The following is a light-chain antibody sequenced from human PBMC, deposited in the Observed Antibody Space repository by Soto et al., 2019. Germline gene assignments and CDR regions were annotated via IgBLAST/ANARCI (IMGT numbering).Light chain of an antibody. CDR3: RSYTSRSTYV. J-gene: IGLJ1*01. CDR2: DVS. V-gene: IGLV2-14*01. CDR1: SSDVGGYNY. Sequence: QSALTQPDSVSGSPGQSITISCTGTSSDVGGYNYVSWYQQHPGKAPKLMIYDVSNRPSGVSNPFSGSKSGNTASLTISGLQAEDEADYYCRSYTSRSTYVFGTGTKLTVL.